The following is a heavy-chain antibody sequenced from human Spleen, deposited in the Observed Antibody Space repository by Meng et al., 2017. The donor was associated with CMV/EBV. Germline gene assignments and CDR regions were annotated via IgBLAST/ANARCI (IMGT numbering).Heavy chain of an antibody. CDR2: IGKSGHTI. Sequence: LSLTCAASGFSFSTYEMNWVRQTPGKGLEWVSYIGKSGHTIYYADSVKGRFTISRDNAKNSLYLQMNSLRAEDTAVYYCARVGYYGSGSMGYFDYWGQGTLVTVSS. D-gene: IGHD3-10*01. CDR3: ARVGYYGSGSMGYFDY. CDR1: GFSFSTYE. V-gene: IGHV3-48*03. J-gene: IGHJ4*02.